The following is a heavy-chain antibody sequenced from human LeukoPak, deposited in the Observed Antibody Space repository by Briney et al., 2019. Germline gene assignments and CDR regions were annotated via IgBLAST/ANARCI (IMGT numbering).Heavy chain of an antibody. D-gene: IGHD6-19*01. CDR2: IIPIFGTA. J-gene: IGHJ3*02. V-gene: IGHV1-69*06. CDR3: ARVIAVAQAFDI. Sequence: WASVKVSGKASGGTFSSYAISWVRQAPGQGLEWMGGIIPIFGTANYAQKFQGRVTITADKSTSTAYMELSSLRSEDTAVYYCARVIAVAQAFDIWGQGTMVTVSS. CDR1: GGTFSSYA.